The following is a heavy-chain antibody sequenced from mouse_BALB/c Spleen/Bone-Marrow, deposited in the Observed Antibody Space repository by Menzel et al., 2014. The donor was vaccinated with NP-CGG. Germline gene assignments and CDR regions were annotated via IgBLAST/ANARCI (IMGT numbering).Heavy chain of an antibody. D-gene: IGHD1-1*01. J-gene: IGHJ1*01. CDR1: GFAFTDYY. CDR3: GRDNGSSPSYWFFNV. V-gene: IGHV7-3*02. Sequence: EVQLVESGGGLVQPGGSLRLSCATSGFAFTDYYMTWVRQPSGKALEWLSFIRNEANGYTTEYSASVKGRFTISRDNSQSILYLQMNTLRAEDSATYYRGRDNGSSPSYWFFNVWGAGTTVTVSS. CDR2: IRNEANGYTT.